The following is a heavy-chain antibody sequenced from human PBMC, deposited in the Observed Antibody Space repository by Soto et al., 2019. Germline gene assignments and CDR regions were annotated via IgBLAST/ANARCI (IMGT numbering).Heavy chain of an antibody. CDR2: IRNKANRYTT. J-gene: IGHJ4*02. CDR1: GFTFSDHY. D-gene: IGHD2-15*01. Sequence: LRLSCAASGFTFSDHYMDWVRQAPGKGLEWVGRIRNKANRYTTEYAASVKGRFTISRDDSRNTLYPQMNSLRSEDTAVYYCVTDGVQFVVSGLYFFDYWGQGALVTVSS. CDR3: VTDGVQFVVSGLYFFDY. V-gene: IGHV3-72*01.